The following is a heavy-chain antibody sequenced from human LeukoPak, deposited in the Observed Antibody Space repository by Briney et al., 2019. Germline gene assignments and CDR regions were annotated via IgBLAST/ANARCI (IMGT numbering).Heavy chain of an antibody. J-gene: IGHJ6*02. CDR1: GFTFSSYG. CDR3: AKEDRYCSSTSCPRGSHYYYGMDV. V-gene: IGHV3-30-3*02. CDR2: ISYDGSNK. D-gene: IGHD2-2*01. Sequence: PGRSLRLSCAASGFTFSSYGMHWVRQAPGKGLEWVAVISYDGSNKYYADSVKGRFTISRDNSKNTLYLQMTSLRPEDTAVYYCAKEDRYCSSTSCPRGSHYYYGMDVWGQGTTVTVSS.